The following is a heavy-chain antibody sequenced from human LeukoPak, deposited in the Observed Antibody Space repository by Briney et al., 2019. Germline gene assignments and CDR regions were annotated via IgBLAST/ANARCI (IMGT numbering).Heavy chain of an antibody. J-gene: IGHJ4*02. V-gene: IGHV3-66*01. Sequence: PGGSLRLSCAASGFTVSSNYMSWVRQAPGKGLGWVSVIYSGGSTYYADSVKGRFTISRDNSKNTLYLQMNSLRAEDTAVYYCAREHGGYYGSGSRYFDYWGQGTLVTVSS. CDR3: AREHGGYYGSGSRYFDY. CDR1: GFTVSSNY. D-gene: IGHD3-10*01. CDR2: IYSGGST.